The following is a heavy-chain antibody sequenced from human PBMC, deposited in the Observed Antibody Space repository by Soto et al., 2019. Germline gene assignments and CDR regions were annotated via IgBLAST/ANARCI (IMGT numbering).Heavy chain of an antibody. CDR3: ARDSSSSGAVWFDP. CDR1: GFTVSSNY. D-gene: IGHD6-6*01. V-gene: IGHV3-53*01. Sequence: PGGSLRLSCAASGFTVSSNYMSWVRQAPGKGLEWVSVIYSGGSTYYADSVKGRFTISRDNSKNTLYLQMNSLRAEDTAVYYCARDSSSSGAVWFDPWGQGTLVTVSS. J-gene: IGHJ5*02. CDR2: IYSGGST.